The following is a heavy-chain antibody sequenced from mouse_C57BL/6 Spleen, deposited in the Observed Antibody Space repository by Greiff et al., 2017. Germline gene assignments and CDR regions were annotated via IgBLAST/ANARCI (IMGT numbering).Heavy chain of an antibody. CDR2: IYPGDGDT. CDR3: ANDGYYFFDY. D-gene: IGHD2-3*01. J-gene: IGHJ2*01. V-gene: IGHV1-82*01. CDR1: GYAFSSSW. Sequence: LQESGPELVKPGASVKISCKASGYAFSSSWMNWVKQRPGKGLEWIGRIYPGDGDTNYNGKFKGKATLTADKSSSTAYMQLSSLTSEDSAVYFCANDGYYFFDYWGQGTTLTVSS.